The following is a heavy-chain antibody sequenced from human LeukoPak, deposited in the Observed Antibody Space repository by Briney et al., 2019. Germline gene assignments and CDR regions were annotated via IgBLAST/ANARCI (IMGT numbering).Heavy chain of an antibody. CDR3: AKGGTRDYYFDY. V-gene: IGHV3-73*01. CDR1: GFTFSDST. D-gene: IGHD5-24*01. J-gene: IGHJ4*02. Sequence: PGGSLKLSCAASGFTFSDSTMHWVRQASGKGLEWIGHIKGKVKTYETAYAASVKGRFTISRDDSKNTLYLQMNSLRAEDTAVYYCAKGGTRDYYFDYWGQGTLVTVSS. CDR2: IKGKVKTYET.